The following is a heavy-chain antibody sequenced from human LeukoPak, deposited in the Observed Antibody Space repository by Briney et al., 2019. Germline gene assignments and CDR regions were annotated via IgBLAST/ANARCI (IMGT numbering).Heavy chain of an antibody. D-gene: IGHD3-22*01. CDR1: GYTFTSYG. Sequence: ASVKVSCKASGYTFTSYGISWVRQAPGQGLEWMGWISAYNGNTNYAQKLQGRVTMTTDTSTSTAYMELRSLRSEDTAVYYCARLSYYYDSSGYYNWGQGTLVTVSS. J-gene: IGHJ4*02. V-gene: IGHV1-18*01. CDR2: ISAYNGNT. CDR3: ARLSYYYDSSGYYN.